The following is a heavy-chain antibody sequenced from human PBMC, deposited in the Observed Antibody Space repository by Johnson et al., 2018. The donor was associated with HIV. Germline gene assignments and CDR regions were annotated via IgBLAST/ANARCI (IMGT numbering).Heavy chain of an antibody. Sequence: QVQLVESGGDVVQPGGSLRLSCVASRFTFRRYGMDRVRQAPGKGLEWGAVIWFDGSYKGYADSVKGRFTIPRDNAKNSLYLQMNSLSAEDTAVYYCARDRKSVNSYGLNHDAFDIWGQGTMVTVSS. CDR2: IWFDGSYK. CDR1: RFTFRRYG. D-gene: IGHD5-18*01. J-gene: IGHJ3*02. CDR3: ARDRKSVNSYGLNHDAFDI. V-gene: IGHV3-33*01.